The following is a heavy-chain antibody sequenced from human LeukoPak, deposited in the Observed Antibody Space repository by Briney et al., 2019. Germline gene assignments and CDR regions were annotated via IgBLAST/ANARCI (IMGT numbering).Heavy chain of an antibody. CDR3: ARDSGPRFDY. CDR2: IYYSGST. D-gene: IGHD6-19*01. J-gene: IGHJ4*02. V-gene: IGHV4-59*01. CDR1: GGSITNYY. Sequence: SETLSLTCIVSGGSITNYYWSWIRQPPGKGLEWIGYIYYSGSTNYNPSLKSRVTISVDTSKNQFSLKVSSVTAADTAVYYCARDSGPRFDYWGQGTLVTVSS.